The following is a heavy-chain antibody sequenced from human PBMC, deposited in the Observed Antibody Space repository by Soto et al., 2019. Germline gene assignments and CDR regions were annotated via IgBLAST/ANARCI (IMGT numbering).Heavy chain of an antibody. CDR2: MNPNSGNT. CDR3: ARRRYSSRWCRSLGYYYMDV. V-gene: IGHV1-8*01. J-gene: IGHJ6*03. Sequence: GASVKVSCKASGYTFTSYDINWVRQVTGQGLEWMGWMNPNSGNTGYAQKFQGRVTMTRNTSISTAYMELSSLRSEDTAVYYCARRRYSSRWCRSLGYYYMDVWGKGTTVTVSS. CDR1: GYTFTSYD. D-gene: IGHD6-13*01.